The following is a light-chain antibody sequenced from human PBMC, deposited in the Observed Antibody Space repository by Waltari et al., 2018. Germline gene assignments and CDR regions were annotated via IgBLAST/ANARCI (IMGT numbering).Light chain of an antibody. J-gene: IGKJ4*01. Sequence: EIVMTQSPATLSVSPGDRATLSCRASQSVSSNLAWYQQKPGQAPRLLIYGASTRATGIPARLSGRGSGTEFTLTISSLQSEDFAVYYCQQYNNWPPLTFGGGTKVEIK. CDR1: QSVSSN. V-gene: IGKV3-15*01. CDR2: GAS. CDR3: QQYNNWPPLT.